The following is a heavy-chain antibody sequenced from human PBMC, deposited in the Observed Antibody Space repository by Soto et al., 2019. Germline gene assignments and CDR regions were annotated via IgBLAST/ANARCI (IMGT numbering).Heavy chain of an antibody. J-gene: IGHJ4*02. D-gene: IGHD2-2*01. CDR1: GFTFSTYS. V-gene: IGHV3-21*01. CDR2: ISSSGGSV. Sequence: EVQLVESGGGLVKPGGSLRLSYAASGFTFSTYSMNWVRQAPGKGLEWISSISSSGGSVSYAESVKGRFTISRDNAKNSLYLQMDSLRAEDTAVYYCARGRSINTNMDYWGQGTLVTVSS. CDR3: ARGRSINTNMDY.